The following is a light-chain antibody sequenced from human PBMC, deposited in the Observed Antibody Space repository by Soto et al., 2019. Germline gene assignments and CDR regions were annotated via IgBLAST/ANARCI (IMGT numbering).Light chain of an antibody. Sequence: QSVLTQPPSVSGAPGQRVTISCTGSSSNIGAGYDVNWYQRLPGAAPRLLIYGNTNRPSGVPDRFSGSKSGTSASLTISGLQSEDEGDYYCAAWDDNLNGHWVFGGGTKLTVL. J-gene: IGLJ3*02. V-gene: IGLV1-40*01. CDR2: GNT. CDR3: AAWDDNLNGHWV. CDR1: SSNIGAGYD.